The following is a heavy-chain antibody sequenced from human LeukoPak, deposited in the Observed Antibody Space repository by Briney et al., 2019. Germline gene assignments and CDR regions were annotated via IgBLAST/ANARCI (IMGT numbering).Heavy chain of an antibody. J-gene: IGHJ4*02. CDR3: TTYISGHY. CDR1: GFIFSGSD. D-gene: IGHD1-20*01. CDR2: IRTKLRNYAT. Sequence: GESLKLSCATSGFIFSGSDIHWVRPACGRGLEWVGRIRTKLRNYATAYAASVKGRFTISRDDSGDTAYLQMNSLKTEDTAVYYCTTYISGHYWGQGTLVTVSS. V-gene: IGHV3-73*01.